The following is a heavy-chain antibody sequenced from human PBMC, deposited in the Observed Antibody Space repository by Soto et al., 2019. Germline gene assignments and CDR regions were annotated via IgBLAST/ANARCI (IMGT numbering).Heavy chain of an antibody. CDR3: ARDRLRHYYDSSGYYLFDY. D-gene: IGHD3-22*01. Sequence: ASVKVSCKASGYTFTSYYMHWVRQAPGQGLEWMGIINPSGGSTSYAQKFQGRVTMTRDTSTSTVYMELSSLRSEDTAVYYCARDRLRHYYDSSGYYLFDYWGQGTLVTVSS. CDR2: INPSGGST. CDR1: GYTFTSYY. V-gene: IGHV1-46*01. J-gene: IGHJ4*02.